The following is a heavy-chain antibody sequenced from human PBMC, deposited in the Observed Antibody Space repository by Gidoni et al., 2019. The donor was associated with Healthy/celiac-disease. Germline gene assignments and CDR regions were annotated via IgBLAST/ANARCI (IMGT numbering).Heavy chain of an antibody. V-gene: IGHV3-72*01. CDR1: GIPFSDTY. Sequence: EVQLVESGGGLVQPGGSLRLSCAASGIPFSDTYMDWVRQAPGKGLEWVGRTRNKANSYTTEYAASVKGRFTISRDDSKNSLYLQMNSLKTEDTAVYYCAASSSWYSGFDYWGQGTLVTVSS. J-gene: IGHJ4*02. CDR2: TRNKANSYTT. CDR3: AASSSWYSGFDY. D-gene: IGHD6-13*01.